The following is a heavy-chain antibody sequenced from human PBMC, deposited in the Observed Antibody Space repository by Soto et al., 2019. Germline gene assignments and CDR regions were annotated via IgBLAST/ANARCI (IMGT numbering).Heavy chain of an antibody. CDR2: ISGSGGST. Sequence: GGSLRLSCAASGFTFSSYAMSWVRQAPGKGLEWVSAISGSGGSTYYADSVKGRFTISRDNSKNTLYLQMNSLRAEDTAVYYCAKDWRIFGVVIGADYWGQGTLVTVSS. V-gene: IGHV3-23*01. CDR3: AKDWRIFGVVIGADY. D-gene: IGHD3-3*01. J-gene: IGHJ4*02. CDR1: GFTFSSYA.